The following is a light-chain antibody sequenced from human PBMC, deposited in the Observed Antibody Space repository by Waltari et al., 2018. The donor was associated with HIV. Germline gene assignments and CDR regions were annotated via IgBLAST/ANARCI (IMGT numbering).Light chain of an antibody. CDR2: WAS. V-gene: IGKV4-1*01. Sequence: DTVMTQSPDSLAVSLGERATINCKSSQSVLYSSNNQNYLAGYQQKPGQPPKLLIYWASTRESGVPDRFSGSGSGTDFTLTISSLQAEDVAVYYCQQYYSTPHTFGQGTKLEIK. CDR1: QSVLYSSNNQNY. CDR3: QQYYSTPHT. J-gene: IGKJ2*01.